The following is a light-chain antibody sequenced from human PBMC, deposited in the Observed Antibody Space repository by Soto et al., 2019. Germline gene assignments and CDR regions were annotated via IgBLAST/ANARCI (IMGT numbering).Light chain of an antibody. J-gene: IGKJ1*01. Sequence: ALRVTPSPSSLSSATGRRVTTTCRASQGISSYLAWYQQKPGKAPKLLIYAASTLQSGVPSRFSGSGSGTDFTLTISSLQPEDFATYYCQQSYSTPPTFGQGTKVDIK. CDR1: QGISSY. CDR2: AAS. V-gene: IGKV1-8*01. CDR3: QQSYSTPPT.